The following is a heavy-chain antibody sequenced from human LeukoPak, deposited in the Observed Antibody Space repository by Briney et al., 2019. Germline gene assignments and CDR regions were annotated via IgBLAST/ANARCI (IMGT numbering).Heavy chain of an antibody. CDR2: INPNSGGT. D-gene: IGHD3-22*01. CDR3: ARAMGVTMILEDAFDI. Sequence: AXVXXSCKASGYTFTGYYMHWVRQAPGQGLEWMGRINPNSGGTNYAQKFQGRVTMTRDTSISTAYMELSRLRSDDTAVYYCARAMGVTMILEDAFDIWGQGTMVTVSS. CDR1: GYTFTGYY. J-gene: IGHJ3*02. V-gene: IGHV1-2*06.